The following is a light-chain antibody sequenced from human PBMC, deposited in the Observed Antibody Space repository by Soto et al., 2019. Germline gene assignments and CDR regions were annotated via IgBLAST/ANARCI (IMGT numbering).Light chain of an antibody. CDR3: QPYGSSPWT. J-gene: IGKJ1*01. CDR1: QSVSSSY. V-gene: IGKV3-20*01. CDR2: GAS. Sequence: EIVFTQSPGTLSLSPGERDTLSCRASQSVSSSYLAWYQHKPGQAPRLLIYGASSRATGIPDRFSGSGSGTDFTLTISRLEPEDFAVYYCQPYGSSPWTVGPGTQVEIK.